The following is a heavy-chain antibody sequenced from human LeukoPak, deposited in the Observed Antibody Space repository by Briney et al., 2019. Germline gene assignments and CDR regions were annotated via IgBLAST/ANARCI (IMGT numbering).Heavy chain of an antibody. J-gene: IGHJ4*02. Sequence: GGSLRLSCAASGFSFENYNMHWVRRPPGKGLEWVSLISWDGDTTHFADSVKGRFNISRDNSKNSLYLQMNSLRTEDTALYYCATGPTSTRFEYWGKGTLVTVSP. D-gene: IGHD1-1*01. CDR1: GFSFENYN. V-gene: IGHV3-43*01. CDR2: ISWDGDTT. CDR3: ATGPTSTRFEY.